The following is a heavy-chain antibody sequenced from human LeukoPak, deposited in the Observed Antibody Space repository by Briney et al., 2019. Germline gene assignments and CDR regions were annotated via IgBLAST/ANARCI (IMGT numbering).Heavy chain of an antibody. CDR2: FNPSGSYS. CDR1: GYSFTSNW. Sequence: GESLKISCKGSGYSFTSNWISWVRQMPGKGLEGMGGFNPSGSYSNYSPSFQGHVIISADKSISTAYLQWSSLKASHTAMYYCAIPLTLYSRGCYGYRGQGKLVTVSS. V-gene: IGHV5-10-1*01. J-gene: IGHJ4*02. CDR3: AIPLTLYSRGCYGY. D-gene: IGHD6-19*01.